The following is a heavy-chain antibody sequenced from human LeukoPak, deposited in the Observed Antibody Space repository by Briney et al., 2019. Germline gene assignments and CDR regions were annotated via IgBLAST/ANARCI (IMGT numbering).Heavy chain of an antibody. CDR2: ITLHSGDT. D-gene: IGHD1-1*01. CDR1: GHTLTVHY. CDR3: AREGQLGLDN. J-gene: IGHJ1*01. V-gene: IGHV1-2*02. Sequence: ASVKVSCKASGHTLTVHYIHWVRQGPGHGLEWLGWITLHSGDTHYAQKYQGRLTMTSDTSISTGYMELSRLQFDDTAVYYCAREGQLGLDNWGQGTLVRVSS.